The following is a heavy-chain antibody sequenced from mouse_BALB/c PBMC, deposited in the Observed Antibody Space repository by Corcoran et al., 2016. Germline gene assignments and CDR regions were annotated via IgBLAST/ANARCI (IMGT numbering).Heavy chain of an antibody. CDR3: ARHADSRDGGFAY. J-gene: IGHJ3*01. V-gene: IGHV1-62-2*01. CDR1: GYTFTEYN. D-gene: IGHD3-3*01. CDR2: FYPRSKTT. Sequence: VQLQQSGAELVKPGASLKLSCNASGYTFTEYNIQWVKQRAGQGLEWIGWFYPRSKTTKYNDKFKDKATLTADKSSSTVYMELSSLKYEDYAVYVGARHADSRDGGFAYWGQGTLVTVSA.